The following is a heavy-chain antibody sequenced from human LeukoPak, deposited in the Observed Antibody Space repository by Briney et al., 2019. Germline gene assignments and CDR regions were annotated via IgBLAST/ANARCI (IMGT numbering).Heavy chain of an antibody. CDR2: ISSSGSTI. V-gene: IGHV3-11*01. Sequence: PGGSLRLSCAASGFTFSDYYMSWIRQAPGKGLEWVSYISSSGSTIYYADSVKGRFTISRDNAKNSLYLQMNSLRAEDTAVYYCARDRLRGLANDAFDIWGQGTMVTVSS. D-gene: IGHD6-19*01. J-gene: IGHJ3*02. CDR1: GFTFSDYY. CDR3: ARDRLRGLANDAFDI.